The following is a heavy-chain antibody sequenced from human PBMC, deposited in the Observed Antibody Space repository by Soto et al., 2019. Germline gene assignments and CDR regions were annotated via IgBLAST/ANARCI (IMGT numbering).Heavy chain of an antibody. D-gene: IGHD5-18*01. J-gene: IGHJ3*02. CDR2: IIPIFGTA. Sequence: SVKVSCKASGGTFSSYAISWVRQAPGQGLEWMGGIIPIFGTANYAQKFQGRVTITADESTSTAYMELSSLRSEDTAVYYCARGGDDTAMVSDALDIWGQGTMVTVSS. V-gene: IGHV1-69*13. CDR3: ARGGDDTAMVSDALDI. CDR1: GGTFSSYA.